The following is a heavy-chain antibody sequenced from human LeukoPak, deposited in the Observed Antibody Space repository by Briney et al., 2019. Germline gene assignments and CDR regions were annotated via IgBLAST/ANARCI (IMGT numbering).Heavy chain of an antibody. Sequence: SETLSLTCSVSGASISDYYWSWIRQPPGKGLEWIGYIYYSGSTNYNPSLKSRVTISVDTSKNQFSLKLSSVTAADTAVYYCARVGSGYSSSSGAFDIWGQGTMVTVSS. CDR3: ARVGSGYSSSSGAFDI. V-gene: IGHV4-59*01. J-gene: IGHJ3*02. CDR2: IYYSGST. CDR1: GASISDYY. D-gene: IGHD6-6*01.